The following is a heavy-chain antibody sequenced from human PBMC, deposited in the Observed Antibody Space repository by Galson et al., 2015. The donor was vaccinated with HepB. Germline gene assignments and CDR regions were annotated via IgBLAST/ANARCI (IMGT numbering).Heavy chain of an antibody. CDR1: GYTFPRYG. D-gene: IGHD6-19*01. CDR2: ISAYNGNT. CDR3: ARDAIGGRTKSSGWFFY. J-gene: IGHJ4*02. V-gene: IGHV1-18*04. Sequence: AVKVSCQDSGYTFPRYGIRWVRQAPRQGLAWMGWISAYNGNTNYAHQLQGRVTMTTNTSTSTAYMELRSLRSDDTAVYYCARDAIGGRTKSSGWFFYWGQGTLVTVSS.